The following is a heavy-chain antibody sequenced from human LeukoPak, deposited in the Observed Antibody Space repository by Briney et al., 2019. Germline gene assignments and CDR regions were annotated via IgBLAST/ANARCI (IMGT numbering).Heavy chain of an antibody. CDR1: GYTFTSYY. V-gene: IGHV1-46*01. J-gene: IGHJ5*02. D-gene: IGHD6-13*01. Sequence: ASVKVSCKASGYTFTSYYMHWVRQAPGQGLEWMGIINPSGGSTSYAQKFQGRVTMTRDTSTSTVYMELSSLRSEDTAVYYCATVGGWGTSWGPWGQGTLVTVSS. CDR2: INPSGGST. CDR3: ATVGGWGTSWGP.